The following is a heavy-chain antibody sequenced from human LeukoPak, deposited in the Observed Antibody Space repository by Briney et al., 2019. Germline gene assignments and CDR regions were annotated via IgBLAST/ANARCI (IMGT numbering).Heavy chain of an antibody. CDR2: TYYRSKWYN. D-gene: IGHD3-3*01. Sequence: SQTLSLTCAISGDSVSSNSAAWNWVRQSPSRGLEWLGRTYYRSKWYNDYAVSVKSRITINPDTSKNQFSLQLNSVTPEDTAVYCCVRDHGISYWLFDLWGRGTLVTVSS. V-gene: IGHV6-1*01. CDR1: GDSVSSNSAA. J-gene: IGHJ2*01. CDR3: VRDHGISYWLFDL.